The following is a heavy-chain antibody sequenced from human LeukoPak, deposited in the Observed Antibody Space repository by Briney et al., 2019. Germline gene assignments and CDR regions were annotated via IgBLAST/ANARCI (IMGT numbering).Heavy chain of an antibody. CDR3: ARLRYSTGPVDY. CDR1: GASISIYY. V-gene: IGHV4-59*08. CDR2: IYYSGSP. Sequence: SETLSVTCTVSGASISIYYWTWIRQPPGKGLESIGYIYYSGSPSYNPSLKSRVTLSVDTSKNQFSLKVNSVTAADTAVYYCARLRYSTGPVDYWGQGTLVTVSS. J-gene: IGHJ4*02. D-gene: IGHD6-19*01.